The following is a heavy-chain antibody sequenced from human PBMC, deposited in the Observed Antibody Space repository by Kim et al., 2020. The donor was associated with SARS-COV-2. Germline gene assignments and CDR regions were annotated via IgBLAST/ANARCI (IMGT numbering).Heavy chain of an antibody. CDR2: ITKSSTTI. J-gene: IGHJ3*02. CDR3: VRDRMGGAFDM. Sequence: GGSLRLSCATSGFTFSAYDMNWVRQAPGKGLEWLSFITKSSTTIYYADSVEGRLTISRDNAKNSLFLQMNSLGDEDTALYYCVRDRMGGAFDMWGQGTMV. V-gene: IGHV3-48*02. D-gene: IGHD3-16*01. CDR1: GFTFSAYD.